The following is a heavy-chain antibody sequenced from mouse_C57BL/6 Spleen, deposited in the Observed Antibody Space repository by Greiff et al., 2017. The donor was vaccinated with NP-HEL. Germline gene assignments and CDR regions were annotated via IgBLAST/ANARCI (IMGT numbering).Heavy chain of an antibody. J-gene: IGHJ4*01. CDR1: GFSLTSYG. V-gene: IGHV2-2*01. CDR3: ARNPYSSYDYAMDY. CDR2: IWSGGST. Sequence: QVQLKESGPGLVQPSQSLSITCTVSGFSLTSYGVHWVRQSPGKGLEWLGVIWSGGSTDYNAAFISRLSISKDNSKSQVFFKMNSLQADDTAIYXCARNPYSSYDYAMDYWGQGTSVTVSS. D-gene: IGHD1-1*01.